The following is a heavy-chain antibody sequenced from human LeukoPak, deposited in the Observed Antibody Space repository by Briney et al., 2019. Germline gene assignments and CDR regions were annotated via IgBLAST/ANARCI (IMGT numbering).Heavy chain of an antibody. J-gene: IGHJ4*02. D-gene: IGHD2/OR15-2a*01. CDR3: SEGYFEPFDH. CDR1: GVSVSTSH. Sequence: SETLSLTCNVSGVSVSTSHWNWIRQRPGKGLKWIGCLFFTGKTDYNPCLKSRISISLGSSNNHFSLKLTSVTAADTAVYYCSEGYFEPFDHWGQGILVTVSS. CDR2: LFFTGKT. V-gene: IGHV4-59*02.